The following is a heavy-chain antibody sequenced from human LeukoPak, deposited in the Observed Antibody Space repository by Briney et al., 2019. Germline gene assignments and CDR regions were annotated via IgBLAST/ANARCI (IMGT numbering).Heavy chain of an antibody. Sequence: SGTLSLTCAVSGGSISSSNWWSWVRQPPGKGLEWIGETYHSGSTNYNPSLKSRVTISVDKSKNQFSLKLSSVTAADTAVYYCATRPVYYGSGSYSDYWGQGTLVTVSS. D-gene: IGHD3-10*01. CDR3: ATRPVYYGSGSYSDY. CDR1: GGSISSSNW. V-gene: IGHV4-4*02. J-gene: IGHJ4*02. CDR2: TYHSGST.